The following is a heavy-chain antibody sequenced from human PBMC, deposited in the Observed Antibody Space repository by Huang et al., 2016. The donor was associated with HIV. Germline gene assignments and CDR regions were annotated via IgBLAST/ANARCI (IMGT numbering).Heavy chain of an antibody. CDR1: GYSFASYD. J-gene: IGHJ4*02. Sequence: QVQLVQSGAEVRKPGASVKVSCDASGYSFASYDINWVRQATGQGLEGRGWMKPNSGNTGYAQKLQGRVTMTRNTSISTAYMELSSLRSEDTAKYCCVRGWYIAALPYFDYWGQGTLVTVSS. CDR2: MKPNSGNT. D-gene: IGHD6-6*01. V-gene: IGHV1-8*01. CDR3: VRGWYIAALPYFDY.